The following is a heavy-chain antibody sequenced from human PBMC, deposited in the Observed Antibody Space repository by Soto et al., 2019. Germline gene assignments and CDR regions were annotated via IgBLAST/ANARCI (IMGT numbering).Heavy chain of an antibody. CDR3: ARNKLTSGIDYFDS. Sequence: ASVKVSCKTSGYIFTDYHVHWVRQAPVQGLEWMGRISPINGDTHCAQKFQDRGTMTRDTSTSTVYMEMKSLRSDGTAIFFCARNKLTSGIDYFDSWGQGTLVTVSS. J-gene: IGHJ4*02. V-gene: IGHV1-2*06. D-gene: IGHD5-12*01. CDR1: GYIFTDYH. CDR2: ISPINGDT.